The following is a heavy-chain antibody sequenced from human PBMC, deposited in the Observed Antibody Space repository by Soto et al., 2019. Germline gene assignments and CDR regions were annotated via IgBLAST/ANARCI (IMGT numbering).Heavy chain of an antibody. Sequence: GGSLSLSCAASGVNFSNYAMSWVRQAPGKGLEWVSLVSATAGTTYYTDSVKGRFTISRDNSRNTVYLQMNSLRADDTAVYYCAKDRLAGGFDYWGQGTLVTVS. J-gene: IGHJ4*02. CDR1: GVNFSNYA. V-gene: IGHV3-23*01. D-gene: IGHD3-16*01. CDR2: VSATAGTT. CDR3: AKDRLAGGFDY.